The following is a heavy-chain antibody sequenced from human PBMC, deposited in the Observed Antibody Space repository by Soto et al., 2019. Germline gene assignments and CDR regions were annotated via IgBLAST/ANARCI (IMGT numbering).Heavy chain of an antibody. Sequence: EVQLVESGGGLVQPGGSLRLSCAASGFTVSSNYMSWVRQAPGKGLEWVSVIYSGGSTYYADSVKGRFTISRDNSKNTLYLQMNSLRAEDTAVYYCARAPRITIFGVVKGAFDIWGQGTMVTVSS. V-gene: IGHV3-66*01. J-gene: IGHJ3*02. CDR2: IYSGGST. CDR1: GFTVSSNY. D-gene: IGHD3-3*01. CDR3: ARAPRITIFGVVKGAFDI.